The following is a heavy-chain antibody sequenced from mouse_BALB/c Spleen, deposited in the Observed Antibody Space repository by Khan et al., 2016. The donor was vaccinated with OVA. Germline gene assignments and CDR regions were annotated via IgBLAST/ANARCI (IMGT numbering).Heavy chain of an antibody. CDR2: ISSGGTYT. Sequence: EVELVESGGGLVKPGGSLKLSCAASGFTFSTYTMSWVRQTPEKRLEWVATISSGGTYTYYVDSVEGRFTLSRDNAKNTLYLEMTGLKSEDTAIYYCTRGEGYYGNPYAIDFWGQGTSVTVSS. CDR1: GFTFSTYT. D-gene: IGHD2-1*01. V-gene: IGHV5-6-4*01. J-gene: IGHJ4*01. CDR3: TRGEGYYGNPYAIDF.